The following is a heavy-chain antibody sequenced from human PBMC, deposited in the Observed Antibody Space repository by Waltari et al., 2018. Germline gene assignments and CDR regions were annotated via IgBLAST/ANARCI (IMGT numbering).Heavy chain of an antibody. D-gene: IGHD2-2*02. J-gene: IGHJ4*02. CDR1: GGSISSRSYS. CDR2: IYYSGST. Sequence: QLQLQESGPGLVKPSETLSLTCTVSGGSISSRSYSWGWLRQPPGKGLEWIWSIYYSGSTYYNPSLKSRVTISVDTSKNQFSLKLSSVTAADTAVYYCARDRGGAGAAIGTNFDYWGQGTLVTVSS. V-gene: IGHV4-39*07. CDR3: ARDRGGAGAAIGTNFDY.